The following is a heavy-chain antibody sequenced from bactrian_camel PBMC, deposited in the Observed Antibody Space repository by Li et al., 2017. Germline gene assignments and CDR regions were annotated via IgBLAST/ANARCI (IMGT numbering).Heavy chain of an antibody. J-gene: IGHJ4*01. CDR3: ANLDGHY. V-gene: IGHV3S40*01. Sequence: DVQLVESGGGLEQPGGSLRLSCTASGFRYSRYYMGWFRQGPGKEREAVAGINSFGDTTNYKESIKGRFAISRDNAKNRVYLELNSLKTDDTAIYYCANLDGHYWGQGTQVTVS. CDR1: GFRYSRYY. CDR2: INSFGDTT.